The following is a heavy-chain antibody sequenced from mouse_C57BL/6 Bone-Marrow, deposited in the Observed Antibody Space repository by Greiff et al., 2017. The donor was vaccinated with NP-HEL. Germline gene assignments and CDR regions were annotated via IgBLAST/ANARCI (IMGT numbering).Heavy chain of an antibody. CDR3: VRAGGIYYGNYDAMDY. J-gene: IGHJ4*01. Sequence: EVQGVESGGGLVQPKGSLKLSCAASGFTFNTYAMHWVRQAPGKGLEWVARIRSKSSNYDTYYADSVKDRFTISRDDSQSMLYLQMNNRKTEDTAMYYCVRAGGIYYGNYDAMDYWGQGTSVTVSS. CDR2: IRSKSSNYDT. CDR1: GFTFNTYA. D-gene: IGHD2-1*01. V-gene: IGHV10-3*01.